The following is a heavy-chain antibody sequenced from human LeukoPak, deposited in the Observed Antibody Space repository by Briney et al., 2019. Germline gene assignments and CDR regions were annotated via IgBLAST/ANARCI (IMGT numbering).Heavy chain of an antibody. D-gene: IGHD3-22*01. V-gene: IGHV3-64D*06. CDR3: VKGLRYYDSSDTFDY. J-gene: IGHJ4*02. Sequence: SSETLSLTCTVSGGSISSYYWNWIRQPPGKGLEYVSAISSNGDSTYYADSVKGRFTVSRDNSKNTLYLQMSSLRAEDTAVYYCVKGLRYYDSSDTFDYWGQGTLVTVSS. CDR2: ISSNGDST. CDR1: GGSISSYY.